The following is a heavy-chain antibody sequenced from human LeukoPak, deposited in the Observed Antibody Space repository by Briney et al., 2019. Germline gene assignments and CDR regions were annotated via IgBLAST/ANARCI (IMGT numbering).Heavy chain of an antibody. V-gene: IGHV3-21*01. CDR1: GFTFSSYS. D-gene: IGHD5-18*01. J-gene: IGHJ4*02. CDR2: ISSSSSYI. Sequence: GGSLRLSCAASGFTFSSYSMNWVRQAPGKGLEWVSSISSSSSYIYYPDSVKGRFTISRDNAKNSLYLQMNSLRAEDTAVYYCARDGYSYGSDYWGQGTLVTVSS. CDR3: ARDGYSYGSDY.